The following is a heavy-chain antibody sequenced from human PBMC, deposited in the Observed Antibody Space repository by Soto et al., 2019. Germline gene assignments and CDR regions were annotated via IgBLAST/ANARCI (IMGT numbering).Heavy chain of an antibody. CDR1: GYTFTSYG. D-gene: IGHD6-19*01. CDR3: ARRSRGTRPDYYYYGMDV. V-gene: IGHV1-18*01. Sequence: QVQLVQSGAEVKKPGASVKVSCKASGYTFTSYGISWVRQAPGQGREWMGWISAYNGNTNYAQKLQGRVTMTTDTSTSTAYMELRGLRSDDTAVYYCARRSRGTRPDYYYYGMDVWGQGTTVTVSS. CDR2: ISAYNGNT. J-gene: IGHJ6*02.